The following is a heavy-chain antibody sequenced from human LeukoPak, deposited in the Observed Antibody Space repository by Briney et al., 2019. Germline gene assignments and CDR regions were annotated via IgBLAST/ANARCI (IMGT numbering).Heavy chain of an antibody. CDR3: TRDLEY. Sequence: QSGGSLRLSCGASGYTSSDYTMNWVRQAPGKGPEWISYISSGGSVMHYADSVKGRFTISRDNVENSLYLQMNSLRVEDTAVYYCTRDLEYWGQGVLVTVSS. J-gene: IGHJ4*02. CDR2: ISSGGSVM. CDR1: GYTSSDYT. V-gene: IGHV3-48*01.